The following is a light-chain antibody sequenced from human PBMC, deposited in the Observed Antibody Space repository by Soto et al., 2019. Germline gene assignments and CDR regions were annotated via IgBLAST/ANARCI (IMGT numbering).Light chain of an antibody. V-gene: IGLV2-8*01. CDR2: EVS. J-gene: IGLJ2*01. Sequence: QSALTQPASVSGSVGQSITISCTGTSSDVGGYDFVSWYQHHPGKAPKLIIYEVSKRPSGVPDRFSGSKSGNTASLTVSGLQAEDEADYYCSSYAGGNNLVFGGGTKLTVL. CDR1: SSDVGGYDF. CDR3: SSYAGGNNLV.